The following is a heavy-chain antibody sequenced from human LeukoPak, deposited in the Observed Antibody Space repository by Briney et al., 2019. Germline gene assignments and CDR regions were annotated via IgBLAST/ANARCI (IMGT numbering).Heavy chain of an antibody. CDR3: ARVQSRLSWFDP. J-gene: IGHJ5*02. V-gene: IGHV1-18*01. CDR1: GYTFTSYG. Sequence: ASVTVSCKASGYTFTSYGISWVRQAPGQGLEWMGWISAYNGKTNYAQKLQGRVTMTTDTSTSTANMELRSLRSDDTAVYYCARVQSRLSWFDPWGQGTLVTVSS. CDR2: ISAYNGKT.